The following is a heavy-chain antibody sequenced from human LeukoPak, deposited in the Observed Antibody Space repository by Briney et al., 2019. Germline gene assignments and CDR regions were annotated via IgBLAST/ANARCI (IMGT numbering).Heavy chain of an antibody. J-gene: IGHJ4*02. Sequence: GESLKISCKGSGYSFSTYWIGWVREMPGKGLEWMGIIYPGDSDTRYSPSFQGQVTISADKSISTAYLQWTSLKASDTAMYYCARHQIVGATRSPFDYWGQGTLVTVSS. CDR1: GYSFSTYW. CDR3: ARHQIVGATRSPFDY. CDR2: IYPGDSDT. D-gene: IGHD1-26*01. V-gene: IGHV5-51*01.